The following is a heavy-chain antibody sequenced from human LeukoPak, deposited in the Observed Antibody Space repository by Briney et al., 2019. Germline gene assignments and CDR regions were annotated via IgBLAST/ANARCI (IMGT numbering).Heavy chain of an antibody. CDR2: ISAYNGNT. CDR1: GYTFTSYG. V-gene: IGHV1-18*01. Sequence: ASVKVSYKASGYTFTSYGISWVRQAPGQGLEWMGWISAYNGNTNYAQKLQGRVTMTTDTSTSTVYMELRSLRSDDTAVYYCARIPQDYDILTGFYYYYYYMDVWGKGTTVTISS. J-gene: IGHJ6*03. D-gene: IGHD3-9*01. CDR3: ARIPQDYDILTGFYYYYYYMDV.